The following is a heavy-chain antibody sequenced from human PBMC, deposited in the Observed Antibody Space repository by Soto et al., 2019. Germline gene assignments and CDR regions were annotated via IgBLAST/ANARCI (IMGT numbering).Heavy chain of an antibody. D-gene: IGHD3-10*01. CDR2: IGISGDT. V-gene: IGHV3-13*01. CDR1: GFNFRIYD. J-gene: IGHJ6*02. CDR3: VRFSGVTLPHYYGMDV. Sequence: PGGSLRLSCAASGFNFRIYDMHWVRQSTGKGLEWVSGIGISGDTFYLGSVKGRFTISRENAKNSLNLQMNDLRVGDTAVYYCVRFSGVTLPHYYGMDVWGQGTTVTVSS.